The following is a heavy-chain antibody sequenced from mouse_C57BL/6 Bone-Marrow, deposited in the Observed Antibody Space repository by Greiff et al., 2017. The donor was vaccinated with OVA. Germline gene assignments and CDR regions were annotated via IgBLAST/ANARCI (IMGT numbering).Heavy chain of an antibody. D-gene: IGHD2-3*01. J-gene: IGHJ4*01. Sequence: VQLQQSGPGLVKPSQSLSLTCSVTGYSITSGYYWNWIRQFPGNKLEWMGYISYDGSNNYNPSLKNRISITRDTSKNQFFLKLNSVTTEDTATYYCARDGGWMRAMDYWGQGTSVTVSS. CDR2: ISYDGSN. V-gene: IGHV3-6*01. CDR3: ARDGGWMRAMDY. CDR1: GYSITSGYY.